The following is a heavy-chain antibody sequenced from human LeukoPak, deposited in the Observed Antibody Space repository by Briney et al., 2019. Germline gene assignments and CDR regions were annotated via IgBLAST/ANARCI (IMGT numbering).Heavy chain of an antibody. D-gene: IGHD3-10*01. Sequence: XGKXXXXIXYTYNSGSXKYNPSLKSRVTISVGTSKNHFSLKLSSVTAADTAVYYCARRERITMVRGAHYYYYYYMDVWGKGTTVTVSS. V-gene: IGHV4-59*12. CDR2: TYNSGSX. CDR3: ARRERITMVRGAHYYYYYYMDV. J-gene: IGHJ6*03.